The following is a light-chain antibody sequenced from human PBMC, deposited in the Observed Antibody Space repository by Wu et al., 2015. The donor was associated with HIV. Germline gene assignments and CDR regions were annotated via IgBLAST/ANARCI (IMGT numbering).Light chain of an antibody. J-gene: IGKJ1*01. CDR3: QQYDNWRT. CDR2: GAS. CDR1: QSVSSY. V-gene: IGKV3-15*01. Sequence: EIVLTQSPATLSLSPGERAILFCRASQSVSSYLAWYQQKLGQAPRLLIYGASTRATGIPARFSGSGSGTEFTLTINSMQSEDFAVYYCQQYDNWRTFGQGTKVEIK.